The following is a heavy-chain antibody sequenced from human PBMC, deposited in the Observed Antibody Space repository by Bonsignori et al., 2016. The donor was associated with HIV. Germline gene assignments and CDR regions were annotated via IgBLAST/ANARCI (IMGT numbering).Heavy chain of an antibody. CDR2: ISSSSSYI. V-gene: IGHV3-21*01. Sequence: WIRQPPGKGLEWVSSISSSSSYIYYADSVKGRFTISRDNAKNSLYLQMNSLRAEDTAVYYCARDYDFWSGYHPSFFGYWGQGTLVTVSS. CDR3: ARDYDFWSGYHPSFFGY. J-gene: IGHJ4*02. D-gene: IGHD3-3*01.